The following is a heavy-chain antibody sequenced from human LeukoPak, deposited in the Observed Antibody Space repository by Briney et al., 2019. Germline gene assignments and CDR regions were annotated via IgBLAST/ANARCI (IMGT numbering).Heavy chain of an antibody. V-gene: IGHV4-31*03. CDR1: GGSVSSGSYY. Sequence: SETLSLTCTVSGGSVSSGSYYWSWIRQHPGKGLEWIGYIYYSGSTYYNPSLKSRVIISVDTSKNQFSLKLSSVTAADTAVYYCARAHYGVPPRYFDYWGQGTLVTVSS. J-gene: IGHJ4*02. CDR3: ARAHYGVPPRYFDY. D-gene: IGHD3-10*01. CDR2: IYYSGST.